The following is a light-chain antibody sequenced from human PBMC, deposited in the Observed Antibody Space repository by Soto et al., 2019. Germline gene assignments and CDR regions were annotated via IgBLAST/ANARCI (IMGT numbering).Light chain of an antibody. CDR1: QSVTTY. CDR3: QQYNNWPRT. J-gene: IGKJ1*01. Sequence: EVVLTQSPGTLSLSPGERASLSCRASQSVTTYLAWYQQKPGQAPRLLIYEASDRATGIPARFSGSGSGTDFTLTISRLEPEDFAVYYCQQYNNWPRTFGQGTKVDIK. V-gene: IGKV3-11*01. CDR2: EAS.